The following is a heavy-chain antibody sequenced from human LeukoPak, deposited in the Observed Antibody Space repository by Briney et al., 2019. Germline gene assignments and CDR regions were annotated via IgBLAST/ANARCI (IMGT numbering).Heavy chain of an antibody. Sequence: PSETLSLTCTVSRGSIDSYHWSWMRHPAGRGLEWIGRIYTSGSTNYNPSLKSRVTMSVDTSKNQFSLRLASVTAADTAVYYCARQLGRGTQIYYMDVWGKGTTVTVSS. CDR1: RGSIDSYH. J-gene: IGHJ6*03. V-gene: IGHV4-4*07. D-gene: IGHD6-13*01. CDR3: ARQLGRGTQIYYMDV. CDR2: IYTSGST.